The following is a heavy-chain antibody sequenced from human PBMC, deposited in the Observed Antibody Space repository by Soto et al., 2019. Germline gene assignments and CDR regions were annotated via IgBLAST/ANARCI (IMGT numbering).Heavy chain of an antibody. D-gene: IGHD1-1*01. CDR1: SGSMYIFF. Sequence: TACSGSMYIFFWAWMRKPAGKGLEWIGRIHSSGTTNYNPSLSSRVTMSVDPSKNQFSLRLTSVTAADTAVYYCARDRTIGTSYSDYWGQGILVTVSS. CDR2: IHSSGTT. V-gene: IGHV4-4*07. CDR3: ARDRTIGTSYSDY. J-gene: IGHJ4*02.